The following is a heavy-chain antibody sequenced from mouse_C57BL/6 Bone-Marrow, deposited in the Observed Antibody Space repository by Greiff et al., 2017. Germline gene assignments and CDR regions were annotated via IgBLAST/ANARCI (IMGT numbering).Heavy chain of an antibody. V-gene: IGHV1-50*01. D-gene: IGHD3-1*01. CDR3: ARRRWAIYYLDY. CDR2: IDPSDSYT. CDR1: GYTFTSYW. J-gene: IGHJ2*01. Sequence: QVQLKQPGAELVKPGASVKLSCKASGYTFTSYWMQWVNQRPGQGLEWIGEIDPSDSYTNYNQKFKGKATLTVDTSSSTAYMQLSSLTSEDSAVYYCARRRWAIYYLDYWGQGTTLTVSA.